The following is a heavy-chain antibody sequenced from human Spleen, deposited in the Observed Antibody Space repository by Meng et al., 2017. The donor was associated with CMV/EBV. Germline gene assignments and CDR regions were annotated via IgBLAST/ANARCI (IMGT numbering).Heavy chain of an antibody. CDR3: ARFPIVVVPAATKGAFDI. Sequence: ISSGDYYWSWIRQPPGKGPEWIGYIYYSGSTYYNPSLKSRVTISVDTSKNQFSLKLSSVTAADTAVYYCARFPIVVVPAATKGAFDIWGQGTMVTVSS. CDR1: ISSGDYY. J-gene: IGHJ3*02. CDR2: IYYSGST. V-gene: IGHV4-30-4*08. D-gene: IGHD2-2*01.